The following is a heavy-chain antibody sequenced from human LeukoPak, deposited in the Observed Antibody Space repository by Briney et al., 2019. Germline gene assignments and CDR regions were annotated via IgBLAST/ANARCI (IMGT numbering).Heavy chain of an antibody. J-gene: IGHJ4*02. CDR3: AREGGYSYGPPGY. CDR2: IYHSGST. Sequence: KSSETLSLTCAVSGYSISSGYYWGWIRQPPGEGLGWIGSIYHSGSTYYNPSLKSRVTISVDTSKNQFSLKLSSVTAADTAVYYCAREGGYSYGPPGYWGQGTLVTVSS. D-gene: IGHD5-18*01. V-gene: IGHV4-38-2*02. CDR1: GYSISSGYY.